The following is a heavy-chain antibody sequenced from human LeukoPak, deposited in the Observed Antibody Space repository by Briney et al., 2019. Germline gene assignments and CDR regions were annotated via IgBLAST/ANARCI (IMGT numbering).Heavy chain of an antibody. CDR2: ISYDGSNK. CDR3: AKDAEMATTNYYFDY. D-gene: IGHD5-24*01. J-gene: IGHJ4*02. CDR1: GITFSSYG. Sequence: GGSLRLSCAASGITFSSYGMHWVRQAPGKGLEWVAVISYDGSNKYYADSVKGRFTISRDNSKNTLYLQMNSLRAEDTAVYYCAKDAEMATTNYYFDYWGQGTLVTVSS. V-gene: IGHV3-30*18.